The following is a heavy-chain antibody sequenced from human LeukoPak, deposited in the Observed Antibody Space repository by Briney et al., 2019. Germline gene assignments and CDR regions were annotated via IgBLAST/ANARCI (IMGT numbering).Heavy chain of an antibody. CDR1: GGSISSYY. Sequence: ASETLSLTCTVSGGSISSYYWSWIRQPPGKGLEWIGYIYYSGSTNYNPSLKSRVTISVDTSKNQFSLKLSSVTAADTAVYYCAKDSSYYGSGSYSNWFDPWGQGTLVTVSS. CDR2: IYYSGST. J-gene: IGHJ5*02. V-gene: IGHV4-59*01. CDR3: AKDSSYYGSGSYSNWFDP. D-gene: IGHD3-10*01.